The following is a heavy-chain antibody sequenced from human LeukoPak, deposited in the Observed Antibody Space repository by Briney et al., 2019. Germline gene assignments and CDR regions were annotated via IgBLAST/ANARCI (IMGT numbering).Heavy chain of an antibody. CDR1: GFTFSALA. D-gene: IGHD6-19*01. J-gene: IGHJ4*02. Sequence: GGSLRLSCAASGFTFSALAMTWVRQAPGRGLEWVSTITSDGDNTYSADSVKGRITFSRDNSKNTLSLQLRSLRAEDTAVYYCAKDLSYTSGSSDYWGQGTLVTVSS. CDR3: AKDLSYTSGSSDY. CDR2: ITSDGDNT. V-gene: IGHV3-23*01.